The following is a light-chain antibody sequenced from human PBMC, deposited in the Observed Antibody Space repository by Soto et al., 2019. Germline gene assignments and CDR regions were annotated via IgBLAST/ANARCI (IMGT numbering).Light chain of an antibody. CDR3: QQSYSTPPYT. Sequence: DIQMTQSPSSLSASVGDRVTITCRASQSISSYLNWYQQNPGKAPKLLIYAASSLQSGVPSRFSGSGSGTDVTLTISSLQPEDFATYYCQQSYSTPPYTFGQGTKLEIK. J-gene: IGKJ2*01. CDR2: AAS. CDR1: QSISSY. V-gene: IGKV1-39*01.